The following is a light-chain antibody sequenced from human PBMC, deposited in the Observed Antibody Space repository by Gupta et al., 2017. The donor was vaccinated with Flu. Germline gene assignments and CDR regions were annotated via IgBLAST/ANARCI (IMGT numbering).Light chain of an antibody. CDR1: NSNVGGNY. CDR3: ASWDDSLSGVV. Sequence: SVLTQPPSTSGTPGQRVTISCSGSNSNVGGNYVFWYQQLPGTAPKLLIYRNDQRPSGIPDRFSGSKSGTSASLAISGLRAEDEADYYCASWDDSLSGVVFGGGTKWTVL. CDR2: RND. V-gene: IGLV1-47*01. J-gene: IGLJ2*01.